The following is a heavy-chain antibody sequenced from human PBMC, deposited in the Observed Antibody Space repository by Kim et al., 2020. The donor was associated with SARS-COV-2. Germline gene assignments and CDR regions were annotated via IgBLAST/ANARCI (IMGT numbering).Heavy chain of an antibody. CDR1: GFTVSSYY. V-gene: IGHV3-53*01. J-gene: IGHJ6*02. CDR2: IYSGGIA. D-gene: IGHD3-10*01. Sequence: GGSLRLSCAASGFTVSSYYMSWVRQAPGKGLEWVSAIYSGGIASYADSVEGRFTISRDNSKNTLYLQMNSLRAEDTAVYYCARDQDYYGSGSHSSRPYGMDAWGQGTTGTVS. CDR3: ARDQDYYGSGSHSSRPYGMDA.